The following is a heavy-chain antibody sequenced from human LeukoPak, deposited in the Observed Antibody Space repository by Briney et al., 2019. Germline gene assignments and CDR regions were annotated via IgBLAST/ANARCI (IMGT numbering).Heavy chain of an antibody. J-gene: IGHJ6*03. CDR1: GGSISSYY. V-gene: IGHV4-59*08. CDR2: IYVTGST. D-gene: IGHD3-16*02. Sequence: SETLSLTCTVSGGSISSYYWSWIRQPAGKGLEWIGYIYVTGSTRYNPYLQSRVTISVDTSRNQFFLKMSSVTAADTAVYYCARHIGGGIEDMDVWGTGTKVTVSS. CDR3: ARHIGGGIEDMDV.